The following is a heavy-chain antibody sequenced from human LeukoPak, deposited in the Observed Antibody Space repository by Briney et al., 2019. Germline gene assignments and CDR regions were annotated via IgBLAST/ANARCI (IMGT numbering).Heavy chain of an antibody. CDR3: ASATQRWLQQNIF. CDR1: GFTFSSYW. Sequence: PGGSLRLSCAASGFTFSSYWMHWVRQAPGKGLVWVSRINSDGSSTSYADSVKGRFTISRDNAKNTLYLQMNSLRAEDTAVYYCASATQRWLQQNIFWGQGTLVTVSS. J-gene: IGHJ4*02. D-gene: IGHD5-24*01. V-gene: IGHV3-74*01. CDR2: INSDGSST.